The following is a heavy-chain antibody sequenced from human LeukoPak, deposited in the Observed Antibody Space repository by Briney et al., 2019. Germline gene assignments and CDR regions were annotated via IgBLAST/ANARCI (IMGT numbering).Heavy chain of an antibody. D-gene: IGHD5-12*01. J-gene: IGHJ4*02. CDR3: ARVRNHQVATGVYFDY. CDR2: IYYSGST. V-gene: IGHV4-31*03. CDR1: GGSISSGGYY. Sequence: SQTLSLTCTVSGGSISSGGYYWSWIRQHPGKGLEWIGYIYYSGSTYYNPSLKSRVTISVDTSKNQFSLKLSSVTAADTAVYYCARVRNHQVATGVYFDYWGQGTLVTVSS.